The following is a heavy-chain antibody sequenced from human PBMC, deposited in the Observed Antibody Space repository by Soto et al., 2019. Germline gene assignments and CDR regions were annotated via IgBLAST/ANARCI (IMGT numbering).Heavy chain of an antibody. J-gene: IGHJ4*02. CDR3: ARDDGNDANALDY. Sequence: AGGSLRLSCAASGFTFSKYGMHWVRQAPGKGLEWVALIWNDGIRKVYVDSVKGRFTISRDNSKNTLDLQMNNLRDEDTAVYYCARDDGNDANALDYWGPGTLVTVSS. CDR1: GFTFSKYG. CDR2: IWNDGIRK. V-gene: IGHV3-33*01.